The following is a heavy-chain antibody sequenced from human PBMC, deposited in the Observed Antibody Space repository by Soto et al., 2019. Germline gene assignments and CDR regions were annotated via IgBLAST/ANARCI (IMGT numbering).Heavy chain of an antibody. Sequence: SETLSLTCTVSGGSISSYYWSWIRQPPGKGLEWIGYIYYSGSTNYNPSLKSRVTISVDTSKNQFSLKLSSVTAADTAVYYCARGRSQYYDFWSGSGHGMDVWGQGTTVTVSS. CDR3: ARGRSQYYDFWSGSGHGMDV. J-gene: IGHJ6*02. V-gene: IGHV4-59*12. D-gene: IGHD3-3*01. CDR2: IYYSGST. CDR1: GGSISSYY.